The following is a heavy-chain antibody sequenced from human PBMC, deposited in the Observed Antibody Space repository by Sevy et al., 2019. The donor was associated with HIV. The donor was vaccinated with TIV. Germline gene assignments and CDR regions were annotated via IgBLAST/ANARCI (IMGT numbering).Heavy chain of an antibody. CDR1: GFTFSSYG. D-gene: IGHD2-2*02. Sequence: GESLKISCAASGFTFSSYGMHWVRQAPGKGLEWVAVISYDGSNKYYADSVKGRFTISRDNSKNTLYLQMNSLRAEDTAVYYCVKDLRPRYCSSTSCYMALDYWGQGTLVTVSS. CDR2: ISYDGSNK. J-gene: IGHJ4*02. V-gene: IGHV3-30*18. CDR3: VKDLRPRYCSSTSCYMALDY.